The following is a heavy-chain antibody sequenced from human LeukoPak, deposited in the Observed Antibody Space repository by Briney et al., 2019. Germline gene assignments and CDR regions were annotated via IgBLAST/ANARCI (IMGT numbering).Heavy chain of an antibody. Sequence: GGSLRLSCAASGFTFSDYYMNWVPQAPGKGLEWVSSISSSSTIYYADSVKGRFTISRDNAKNSLYLQMNSLRAEDTAVYYCARVERRIAAAGTVYWGRGTLVTVSS. V-gene: IGHV3-69-1*01. J-gene: IGHJ4*02. D-gene: IGHD6-13*01. CDR2: ISSSSTI. CDR3: ARVERRIAAAGTVY. CDR1: GFTFSDYY.